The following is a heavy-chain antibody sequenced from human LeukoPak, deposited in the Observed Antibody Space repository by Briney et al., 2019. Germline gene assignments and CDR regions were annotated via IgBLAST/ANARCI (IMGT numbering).Heavy chain of an antibody. CDR1: GYTFTSYA. Sequence: ASVKVSCKASGYTFTSYALNWVRQATGRGLEWMGCMKPNTGNTGYAQKFQGRVTMTRDTSISTAYMELSSLRSEDTAVYFCARDYGGNSGLFDPWGQGTLVTVSS. CDR2: MKPNTGNT. J-gene: IGHJ5*02. D-gene: IGHD4-23*01. V-gene: IGHV1-8*01. CDR3: ARDYGGNSGLFDP.